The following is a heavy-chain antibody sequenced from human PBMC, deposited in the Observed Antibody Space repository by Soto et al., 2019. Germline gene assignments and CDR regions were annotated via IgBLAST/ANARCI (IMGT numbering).Heavy chain of an antibody. CDR2: IWFDGRNE. V-gene: IGHV3-33*01. CDR1: GFTFNSYG. J-gene: IGHJ6*02. CDR3: ARAFRGGDYSWNYYYYGMDV. Sequence: QVQLVESGGGVVQPGRSLRLSCAASGFTFNSYGMHWVRQAPGKGLEWVAVIWFDGRNEYYADSVKGRFTISRDNSKNTLYLQMGSLRGDDTAVYYCARAFRGGDYSWNYYYYGMDVWGQGTTVTVSS. D-gene: IGHD2-15*01.